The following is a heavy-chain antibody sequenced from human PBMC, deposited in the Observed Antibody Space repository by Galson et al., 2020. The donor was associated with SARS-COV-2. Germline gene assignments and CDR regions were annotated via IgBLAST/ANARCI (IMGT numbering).Heavy chain of an antibody. V-gene: IGHV3-9*01. J-gene: IGHJ6*02. CDR1: GFTFDDYA. D-gene: IGHD6-13*01. CDR3: AKDGIAAAGSGMDV. Sequence: PGGSLRLSCAASGFTFDDYAMHWVWQAPGKGLEWVSGISWNSGSIGYADSVKGRFTISRDNAKNSLYLQMNSLRAEDTALYYCAKDGIAAAGSGMDVWGQGTTVTVSS. CDR2: ISWNSGSI.